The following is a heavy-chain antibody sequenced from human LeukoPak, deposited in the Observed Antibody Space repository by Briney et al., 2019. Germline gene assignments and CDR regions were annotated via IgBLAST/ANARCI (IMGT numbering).Heavy chain of an antibody. D-gene: IGHD3-22*01. CDR1: AYTFTNYY. Sequence: ASVKVSCKASAYTFTNYYLHWVRQAPGQGLEWMGIINPSGGSTSYAQKFQGRVTMTRDTSTSTVYMELSSLRSEDTAVYYCAREGSSGQLLWGHGSMVTVSS. CDR3: AREGSSGQLL. V-gene: IGHV1-46*01. CDR2: INPSGGST. J-gene: IGHJ3*01.